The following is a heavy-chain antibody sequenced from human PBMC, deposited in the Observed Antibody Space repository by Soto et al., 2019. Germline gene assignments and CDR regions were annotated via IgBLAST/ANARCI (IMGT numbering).Heavy chain of an antibody. CDR3: ARGGSLYWYFDL. Sequence: QVQLVQSGAEVKKPGASVKVSCKASGYTFTSYAMHWVRQAPGQRLEWMGWINAGNGNTKYSQKFQGRVTITRDTAASTAYMELSRRRSEDTAVYYCARGGSLYWYFDLWGRGTLVTVSS. J-gene: IGHJ2*01. CDR1: GYTFTSYA. D-gene: IGHD1-26*01. CDR2: INAGNGNT. V-gene: IGHV1-3*01.